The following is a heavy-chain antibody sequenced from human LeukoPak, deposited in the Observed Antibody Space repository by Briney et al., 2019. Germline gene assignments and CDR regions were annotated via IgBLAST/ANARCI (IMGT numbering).Heavy chain of an antibody. CDR1: GFTFSSYW. V-gene: IGHV3-74*01. D-gene: IGHD2-21*02. Sequence: PGGSLRLSCAASGFTFSSYWLHWVRQAPGKGLVWVSRIKGDERSTNYADSVKGRFTISRDNSKNTLYLQMNSLRAEDTAVYYCAKDGDLQAGLGYWGQGTLVTVSS. CDR3: AKDGDLQAGLGY. J-gene: IGHJ4*02. CDR2: IKGDERST.